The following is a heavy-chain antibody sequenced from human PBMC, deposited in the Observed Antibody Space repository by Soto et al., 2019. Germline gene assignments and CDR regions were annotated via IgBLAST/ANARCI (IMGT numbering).Heavy chain of an antibody. Sequence: ASVKVSCKASGYTFTGYYMHWVRQAPGQGLEWMGRIIPLLDIANYAQKFQGRVTITADKSTSTAYMELNSLRSEDTAVYYCVRVSPLGSTYSGYDGIDYWGQGTLVTVSS. J-gene: IGHJ4*02. CDR2: IIPLLDIA. D-gene: IGHD5-12*01. CDR1: GYTFTGYY. V-gene: IGHV1-69*04. CDR3: VRVSPLGSTYSGYDGIDY.